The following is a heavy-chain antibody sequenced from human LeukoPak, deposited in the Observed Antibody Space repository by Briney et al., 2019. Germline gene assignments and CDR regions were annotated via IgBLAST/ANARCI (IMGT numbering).Heavy chain of an antibody. CDR2: ISAYNGNT. V-gene: IGHV1-18*01. J-gene: IGHJ3*02. CDR1: GYTFTSYG. D-gene: IGHD6-19*01. Sequence: GASVKVSCKASGYTFTSYGISWVRQAPGQGLEWMGWISAYNGNTNYAQKLQGRVTMTTDTSTSTAYMELSSLRSEDTAVYYCARGRGVDSSGWYRIWGQGTMVTVSS. CDR3: ARGRGVDSSGWYRI.